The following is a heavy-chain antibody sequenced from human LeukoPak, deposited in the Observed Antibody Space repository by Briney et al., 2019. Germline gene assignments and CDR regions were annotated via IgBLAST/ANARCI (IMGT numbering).Heavy chain of an antibody. CDR3: TTAYCSSGTCYYEGIN. CDR2: IKSKGDGGTA. Sequence: PGGSLRLSCAASGFTFSDHYMDWVRQAPGKGLEWAGRIKSKGDGGTADYAAPVKGRFTISRDDSKNTLYLQMNSLKTEDTAVYYCTTAYCSSGTCYYEGINWGQGVLVTVSS. D-gene: IGHD2-2*01. CDR1: GFTFSDHY. J-gene: IGHJ4*02. V-gene: IGHV3-15*01.